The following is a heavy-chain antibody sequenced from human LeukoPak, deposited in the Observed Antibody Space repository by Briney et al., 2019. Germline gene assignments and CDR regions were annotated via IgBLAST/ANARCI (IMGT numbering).Heavy chain of an antibody. D-gene: IGHD3-10*01. J-gene: IGHJ3*02. Sequence: PSETLSLTCTVSGVSISSYYWSWIRQPPGKGLEWIGYIFYSGSTNYNPSLKSQVTISVDTSKNQFSLKLSSVTAADTAVYYCARDSGRDAFDIWGQGTMVTVSS. CDR1: GVSISSYY. CDR2: IFYSGST. CDR3: ARDSGRDAFDI. V-gene: IGHV4-59*12.